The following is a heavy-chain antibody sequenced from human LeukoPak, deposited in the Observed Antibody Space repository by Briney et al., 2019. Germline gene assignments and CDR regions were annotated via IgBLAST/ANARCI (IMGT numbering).Heavy chain of an antibody. CDR1: GDSVSSNSAA. CDR2: TYYRSKWYN. CDR3: ARDLGRKGSSSSGWYVPQTYYYYYGMDV. V-gene: IGHV6-1*01. D-gene: IGHD6-19*01. J-gene: IGHJ6*02. Sequence: SQTLSLTCAISGDSVSSNSAAWNWIRQSPSRGLEWLGRTYYRSKWYNDYAVSVKSRITINPDTSKNQFSLQLNSVTPEDTAVYYCARDLGRKGSSSSGWYVPQTYYYYYGMDVWGQGTTVTVSS.